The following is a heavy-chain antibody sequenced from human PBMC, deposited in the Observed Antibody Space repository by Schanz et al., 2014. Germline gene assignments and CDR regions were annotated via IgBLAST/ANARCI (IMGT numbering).Heavy chain of an antibody. D-gene: IGHD1-26*01. J-gene: IGHJ4*02. CDR3: ARGGSGSHYRLDY. CDR1: GFTFSNYW. CDR2: ISGSSRTI. V-gene: IGHV3-48*01. Sequence: VQLVESGGGLVKPGGSLRLSCAASGFTFSNYWMHWVRQAPGKGLEWVSYISGSSRTIYYADSMKGRFTVSRDNAENALYLQMNSLRAEDTGLYFCARGGSGSHYRLDYWGQGTLVTVSS.